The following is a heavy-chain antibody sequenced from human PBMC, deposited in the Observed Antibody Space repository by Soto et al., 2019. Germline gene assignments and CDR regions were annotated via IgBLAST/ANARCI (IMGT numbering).Heavy chain of an antibody. CDR3: ARDQFKSGWFDP. V-gene: IGHV1-69*06. CDR1: GCTFSSYA. Sequence: SVKVSCKASGCTFSSYAISWVRQAPGQGLEWMGGIIPIFGTANYAQKFQGRVTITADKSTSTAYMELSSLRSEDTAVYYCARDQFKSGWFDPWGQGTLVTVSS. CDR2: IIPIFGTA. J-gene: IGHJ5*02.